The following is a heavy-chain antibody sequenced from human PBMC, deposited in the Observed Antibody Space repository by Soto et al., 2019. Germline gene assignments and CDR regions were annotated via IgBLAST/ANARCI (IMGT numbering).Heavy chain of an antibody. CDR2: ISFDGRTK. J-gene: IGHJ4*02. CDR1: GFTFNGYA. Sequence: PGGSLRLSCAASGFTFNGYAMHWVRQAPGKGLEWLALISFDGRTKFYAESVKGRFTISKDKSESQVYLHLNSLTHEDTAMYYCARGGGGFEVVTGGLDYWGQGTQVTVSS. CDR3: ARGGGGFEVVTGGLDY. V-gene: IGHV3-30*04. D-gene: IGHD2-21*02.